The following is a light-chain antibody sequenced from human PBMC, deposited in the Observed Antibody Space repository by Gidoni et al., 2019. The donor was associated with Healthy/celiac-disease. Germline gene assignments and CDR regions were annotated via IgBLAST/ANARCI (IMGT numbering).Light chain of an antibody. J-gene: IGKJ4*01. CDR3: QQYYSYLPLT. Sequence: AIRMTQSPSSFSASTGDRVTITCRASQGISSYLAWYQQKPGKAPKLLIYAASTLQSGVPSRFSGSGSGTDFILTISCLQSEDFATYYCQQYYSYLPLTFGGGTKVEIK. CDR1: QGISSY. V-gene: IGKV1-8*01. CDR2: AAS.